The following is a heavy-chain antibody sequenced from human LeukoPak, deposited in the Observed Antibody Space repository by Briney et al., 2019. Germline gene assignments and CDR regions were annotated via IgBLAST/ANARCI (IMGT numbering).Heavy chain of an antibody. CDR2: TKSKVSGGTT. CDR3: SKDLPHTRAWALKY. CDR1: GFNFNDAW. V-gene: IGHV3-15*01. D-gene: IGHD2-2*01. Sequence: GGSLRLSCTASGFNFNDAWMTWVRQAPGQGPEWVGRTKSKVSGGTTDYASPVKGRFTISRDDSENTLYLQMNSLRTDDTAVYYCSKDLPHTRAWALKYWGQGALVTVSS. J-gene: IGHJ4*02.